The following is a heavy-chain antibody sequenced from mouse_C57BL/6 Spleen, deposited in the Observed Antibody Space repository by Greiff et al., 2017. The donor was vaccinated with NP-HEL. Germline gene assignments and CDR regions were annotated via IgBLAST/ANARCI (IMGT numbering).Heavy chain of an antibody. CDR1: GFTFSDYG. J-gene: IGHJ3*01. D-gene: IGHD2-4*01. CDR3: ARNDYDGGFAY. Sequence: DVQLVESGGGLVKPGGSLKLSCAASGFTFSDYGMHWVRQAPEKGLAWVAYISSGSSTIYYADTVKGRFTISRDNAKNTVFLQVTSLRSEDTAMYYCARNDYDGGFAYWGQGTLVTVSA. V-gene: IGHV5-17*01. CDR2: ISSGSSTI.